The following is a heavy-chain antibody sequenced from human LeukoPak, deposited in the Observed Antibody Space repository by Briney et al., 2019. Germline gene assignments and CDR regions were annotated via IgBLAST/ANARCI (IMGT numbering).Heavy chain of an antibody. Sequence: ASVKVSCKVSGYTLTELSIHWVRQAPGKGLEWMGGFDSEEGETIHAQKFQGRVTMTEDTSTDTAYMELSSLRSEDTAVYYCATGQQLVWEGFDYWGQGTLVTVSS. J-gene: IGHJ4*02. CDR2: FDSEEGET. V-gene: IGHV1-24*01. CDR1: GYTLTELS. D-gene: IGHD6-13*01. CDR3: ATGQQLVWEGFDY.